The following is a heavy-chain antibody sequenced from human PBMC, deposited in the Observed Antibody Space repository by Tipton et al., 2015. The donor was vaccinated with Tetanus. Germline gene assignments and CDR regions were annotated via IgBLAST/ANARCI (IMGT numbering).Heavy chain of an antibody. D-gene: IGHD2-2*01. CDR2: ISYDGSNK. V-gene: IGHV3-30*18. Sequence: SLRLSCAASGFTFSSYGMHWVRQAPGKGLEWVAVISYDGSNKYYADSVKGRFTISRDNSKNTLYLQMNSLRAEDTAVYYCAKSYALYGLGTEDYWGQGTLVTVPS. CDR1: GFTFSSYG. CDR3: AKSYALYGLGTEDY. J-gene: IGHJ4*02.